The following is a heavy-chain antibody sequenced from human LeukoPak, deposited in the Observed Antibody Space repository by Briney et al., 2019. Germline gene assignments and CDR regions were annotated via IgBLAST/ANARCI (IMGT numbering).Heavy chain of an antibody. CDR3: ARDVYGEIDY. V-gene: IGHV4-59*01. CDR1: GGSIRSYY. D-gene: IGHD4-17*01. CDR2: IYYSGST. J-gene: IGHJ4*02. Sequence: PSETLSLTCTVSGGSIRSYYWSWIRQPPGKGLEWIGYIYYSGSTNYNPSLKSRVTISVDTSKNQFSLKLSSVTAADTAVYYCARDVYGEIDYWGQGTLVTVSS.